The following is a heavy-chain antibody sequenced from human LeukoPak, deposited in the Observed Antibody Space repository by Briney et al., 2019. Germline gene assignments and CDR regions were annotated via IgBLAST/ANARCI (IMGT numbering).Heavy chain of an antibody. D-gene: IGHD3-3*01. V-gene: IGHV1-69*06. Sequence: SVKVSCKASGGTFSSYAISWVRQAPGQGLEWMGGIIPIFGTANYAQKFQGRVTITADKSTSTAYMELSSLRSEDTAVYYCARTVHRRFLEWLFLGTLAHANWFDPWGQGTLVTVSS. CDR2: IIPIFGTA. CDR3: ARTVHRRFLEWLFLGTLAHANWFDP. J-gene: IGHJ5*02. CDR1: GGTFSSYA.